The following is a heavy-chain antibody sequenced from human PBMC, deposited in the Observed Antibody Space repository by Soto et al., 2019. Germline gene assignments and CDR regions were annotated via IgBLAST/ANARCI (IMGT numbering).Heavy chain of an antibody. CDR2: IYWDDDK. V-gene: IGHV2-5*02. Sequence: SGPKLVNPTQTLKLTCTFSGSSLSNSGADEGKNRQPPGKALEWLALIYWDDDKRYSSSLNSRLTITKDTSKNQVVLTMTNMDPVDTATYYCAHSRPPRLLDYWGQGTLVTVSS. CDR3: AHSRPPRLLDY. D-gene: IGHD6-6*01. J-gene: IGHJ4*02. CDR1: GSSLSNSGAD.